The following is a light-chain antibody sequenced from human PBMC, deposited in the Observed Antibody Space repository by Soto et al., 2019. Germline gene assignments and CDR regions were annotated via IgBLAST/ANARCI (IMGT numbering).Light chain of an antibody. CDR1: QSISSW. CDR3: QQHGSSPQT. CDR2: DAS. J-gene: IGKJ1*01. V-gene: IGKV1-5*01. Sequence: DIQMTQSPSTLSASVGDRVTITCRASQSISSWLAWYQQKPGKAPKLLIYDASSLESGVPARFSGGGSGTDFTLTISRLEPEDFAVYYCQQHGSSPQTFGQGTKVDIK.